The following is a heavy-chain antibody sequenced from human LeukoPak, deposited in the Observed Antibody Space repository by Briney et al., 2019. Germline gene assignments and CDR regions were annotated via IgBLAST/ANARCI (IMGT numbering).Heavy chain of an antibody. D-gene: IGHD2-21*01. CDR2: ISSSSSYI. CDR3: ARNGGGNPVDY. J-gene: IGHJ4*02. CDR1: GFTFTSDA. Sequence: PGGSLRLSCEGSGFTFTSDAMTWVRQAPGKGLEWVSSISSSSSYIYYADSVKGRFTISRDNAKNSLYLQMNSLRAEDTAVYYCARNGGGNPVDYWGQGTLVTVSS. V-gene: IGHV3-21*01.